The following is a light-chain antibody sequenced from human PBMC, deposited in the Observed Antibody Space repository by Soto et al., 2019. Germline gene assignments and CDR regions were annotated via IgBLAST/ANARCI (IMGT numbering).Light chain of an antibody. J-gene: IGLJ2*01. CDR3: SSYTSSSTLYVV. CDR2: EVS. V-gene: IGLV2-14*01. Sequence: QSALTQPASVSGSPGQSITISCTGTSIDVGGNNYVSWYQQHPGKAPKLMIYEVSNRPSGVSNRFSGSKSGNTASLTISGLQAEDEADYYCSSYTSSSTLYVVFGGGTKVTVL. CDR1: SIDVGGNNY.